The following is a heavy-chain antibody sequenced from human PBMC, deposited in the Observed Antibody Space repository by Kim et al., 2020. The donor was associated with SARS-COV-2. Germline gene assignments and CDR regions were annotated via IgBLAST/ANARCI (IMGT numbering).Heavy chain of an antibody. D-gene: IGHD3-16*01. Sequence: VYVKSRITINPDTSKNQFSLQLNSVTPEDTAVYYCARGDAVRFIFDWFDPWGQGTLVTVSS. CDR3: ARGDAVRFIFDWFDP. V-gene: IGHV6-1*01. J-gene: IGHJ5*02.